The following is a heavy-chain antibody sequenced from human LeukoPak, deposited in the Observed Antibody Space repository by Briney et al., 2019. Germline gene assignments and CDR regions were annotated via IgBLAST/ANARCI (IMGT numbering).Heavy chain of an antibody. J-gene: IGHJ4*02. CDR3: AKDLSGGSYGSY. V-gene: IGHV3-23*01. D-gene: IGHD1-26*01. Sequence: GGSLRLSCAASGFTFSSYAMSWIRQAPGKGLEWVSAISGSGGSTYYADSVKGRFTISRDNSKNTLYLQMNSLRAEDTAVYYCAKDLSGGSYGSYWGQGTLVTVSS. CDR2: ISGSGGST. CDR1: GFTFSSYA.